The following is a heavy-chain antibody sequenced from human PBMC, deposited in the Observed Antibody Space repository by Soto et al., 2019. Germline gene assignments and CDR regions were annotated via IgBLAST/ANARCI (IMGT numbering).Heavy chain of an antibody. D-gene: IGHD3-10*01. CDR1: GGSISSSSYY. V-gene: IGHV4-39*01. J-gene: IGHJ4*02. CDR2: FYYSGST. CDR3: ARQVVDGTLAGAGSFDY. Sequence: QLQLQESGPGVVKPSETLSLTCTVSGGSISSSSYYWGWIRQPPGKGLEWIGTFYYSGSTYYNPSLKSRVTISIDTSENQFSLKLSSVTAADTAVYYCARQVVDGTLAGAGSFDYCGQGTLVTVSS.